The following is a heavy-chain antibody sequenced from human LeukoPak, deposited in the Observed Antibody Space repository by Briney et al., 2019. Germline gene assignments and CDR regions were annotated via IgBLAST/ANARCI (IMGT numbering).Heavy chain of an antibody. CDR1: GFTVSSNS. J-gene: IGHJ4*02. Sequence: GGSLRLSCTVSGFTVSSNSMSWVRQAPGKGLEWVSGISWNSGSIGYADSVKGRFTISRDNAKNSLYLQMNSLRAEDTALYYCAKALYVVTGPLDYWGQGTLVTVSS. CDR2: ISWNSGSI. D-gene: IGHD2-21*02. CDR3: AKALYVVTGPLDY. V-gene: IGHV3-9*01.